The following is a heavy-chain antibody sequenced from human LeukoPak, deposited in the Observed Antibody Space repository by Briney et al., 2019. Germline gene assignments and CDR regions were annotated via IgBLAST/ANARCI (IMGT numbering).Heavy chain of an antibody. V-gene: IGHV5-51*01. CDR3: ARGGRREWLRSDAFDI. J-gene: IGHJ3*02. CDR2: IYPGDSDT. CDR1: GYSFTSYW. Sequence: GESLKISCKGSGYSFTSYWIGWVRQMPGKGLEWMGIIYPGDSDTRYSPSFQGQVTISADKSISTAYLQWSSLKASDTAMYYCARGGRREWLRSDAFDIWGQGTMVTVSS. D-gene: IGHD5-12*01.